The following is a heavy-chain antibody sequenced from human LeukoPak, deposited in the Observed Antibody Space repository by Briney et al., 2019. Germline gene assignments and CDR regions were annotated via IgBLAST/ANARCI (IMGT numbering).Heavy chain of an antibody. CDR1: GYSISSGYY. Sequence: KPSETLSLTCAVSGYSISSGYYWGWIRQTPGKGLEWIGSIYHSVSTYYNPSLKSRVTISVDTSKNQFSLKLSSVTAADTAVYYCARDTLVGATNFDYWGQGTLVTVSS. CDR2: IYHSVST. CDR3: ARDTLVGATNFDY. V-gene: IGHV4-38-2*02. D-gene: IGHD1-26*01. J-gene: IGHJ4*02.